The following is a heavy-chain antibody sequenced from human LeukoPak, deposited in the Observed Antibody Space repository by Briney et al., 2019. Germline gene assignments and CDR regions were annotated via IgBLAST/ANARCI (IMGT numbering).Heavy chain of an antibody. CDR3: ARAYMTATRHFDY. V-gene: IGHV1-69*13. Sequence: GASVKVSCKASGDTFSSYTISWVRQAPGQGLEWMGGIIPVFGTAKYAQKFQGRVTITADDSTSTAYMELSSLRSEDTAVYYCARAYMTATRHFDYWGQGTLVTVSS. CDR2: IIPVFGTA. D-gene: IGHD2-21*02. J-gene: IGHJ4*02. CDR1: GDTFSSYT.